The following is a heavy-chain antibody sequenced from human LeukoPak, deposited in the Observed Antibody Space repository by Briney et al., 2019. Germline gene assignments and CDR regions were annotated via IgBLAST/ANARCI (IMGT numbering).Heavy chain of an antibody. CDR3: AREWGRIAVAGGPGY. J-gene: IGHJ4*02. CDR1: GFIFSNYG. V-gene: IGHV3-33*01. D-gene: IGHD6-19*01. Sequence: QPGESLRLSCAASGFIFSNYGMHWVRQAPGKGLEWLALIWYDGQTKFYADSVKGRFTISRDNSGNTLFLHMTSLRVEDTAVYYCAREWGRIAVAGGPGYWGQGALVTVFS. CDR2: IWYDGQTK.